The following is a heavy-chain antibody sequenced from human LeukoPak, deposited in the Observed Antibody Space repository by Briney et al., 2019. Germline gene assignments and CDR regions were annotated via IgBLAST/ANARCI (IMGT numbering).Heavy chain of an antibody. V-gene: IGHV1-18*04. D-gene: IGHD6-13*01. CDR2: ISAYNGNT. CDR1: GYSFTSYA. Sequence: ASVKVSCKASGYSFTSYAINWVRQAPGQGLEWMGWISAYNGNTEFAQKVQGRVTMTTDASTSTAYMELVSLTSDDTAVYYCARDPLRSSWSTYNNAMDVWGQGTLVTVS. CDR3: ARDPLRSSWSTYNNAMDV. J-gene: IGHJ6*02.